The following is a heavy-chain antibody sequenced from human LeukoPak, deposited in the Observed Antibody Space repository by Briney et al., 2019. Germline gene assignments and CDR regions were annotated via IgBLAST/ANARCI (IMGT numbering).Heavy chain of an antibody. CDR2: ISSSGST. D-gene: IGHD3-22*01. V-gene: IGHV4-61*02. J-gene: IGHJ3*02. CDR1: GDSISSGDYY. Sequence: KTSETLSLTCTVSGDSISSGDYYWSWIRQPAGKGLEWIGRISSSGSTNYNPSLKSRVTISVDTSKNQFSLKLSSVTAADTAVYFCARGPHSYDSSGAFDIWGQGTMVTVSS. CDR3: ARGPHSYDSSGAFDI.